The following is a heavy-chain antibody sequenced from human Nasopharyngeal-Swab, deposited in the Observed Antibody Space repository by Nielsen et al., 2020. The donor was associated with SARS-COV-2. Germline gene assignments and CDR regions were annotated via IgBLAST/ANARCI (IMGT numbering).Heavy chain of an antibody. CDR2: LYTSGST. CDR1: GGSISSGSYY. Sequence: SETLSLTCTVSGGSISSGSYYWSWIRQPAGKGLEWIGRLYTSGSTNYNPSLKSRATISVDTSKNQFSLKLSSVTAADTAVYYCARGAGFCINGVCYNKDYYYYYYMDVWGKGTTVTVSS. J-gene: IGHJ6*03. D-gene: IGHD2-8*01. CDR3: ARGAGFCINGVCYNKDYYYYYYMDV. V-gene: IGHV4-61*02.